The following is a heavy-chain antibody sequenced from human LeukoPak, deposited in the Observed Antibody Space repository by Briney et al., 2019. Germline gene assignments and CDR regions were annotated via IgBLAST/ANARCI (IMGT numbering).Heavy chain of an antibody. V-gene: IGHV3-64D*06. CDR3: VRKGWVSGAIDY. CDR1: GFTLSNYA. CDR2: LSADGNSE. D-gene: IGHD6-13*01. Sequence: QAGGSLRLSCSASGFTLSNYAMHWVRQSPGKGLEYVSALSADGNSEFYAESVKGRFTISRDSSNNTLHLQMSSLRPEDTAVYYCVRKGWVSGAIDYWGQGTLVTVSS. J-gene: IGHJ4*02.